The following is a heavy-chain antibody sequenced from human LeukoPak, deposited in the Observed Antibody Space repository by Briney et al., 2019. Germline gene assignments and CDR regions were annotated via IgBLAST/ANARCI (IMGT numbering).Heavy chain of an antibody. V-gene: IGHV1-24*01. CDR1: GYTLTELS. CDR3: ATTYYYDSSGSLLFDY. D-gene: IGHD3-22*01. Sequence: GASVKVSCKVSGYTLTELSMHWVRQAPGKGLEWMGGFDPEDGETIYAQKFQGRVTMTEDTSTDTAYMELSSLRSEDTAVYYCATTYYYDSSGSLLFDYWGQGTLVTVSS. CDR2: FDPEDGET. J-gene: IGHJ4*02.